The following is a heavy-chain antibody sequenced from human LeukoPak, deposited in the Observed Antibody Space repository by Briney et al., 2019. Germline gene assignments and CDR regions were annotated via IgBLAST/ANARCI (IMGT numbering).Heavy chain of an antibody. J-gene: IGHJ5*02. V-gene: IGHV4-4*07. Sequence: SETLSLTCTVPGDSISSYYWSWIRQPAGKGLEWIGRVYVTGSTNLNPALQSRVTTSVDTSKNQFSLKLTSVTAADTAVYYCARDRQWLVDHWGQGTLVTVSS. D-gene: IGHD6-19*01. CDR2: VYVTGST. CDR3: ARDRQWLVDH. CDR1: GDSISSYY.